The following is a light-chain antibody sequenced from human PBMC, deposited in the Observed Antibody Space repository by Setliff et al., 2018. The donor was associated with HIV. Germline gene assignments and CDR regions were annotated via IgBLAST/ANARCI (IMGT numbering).Light chain of an antibody. CDR2: DVS. CDR1: SSDFGGYNY. V-gene: IGLV2-14*03. Sequence: QSALTQPASVSGSPGQPITISCTGASSDFGGYNYVSWYEQHPGKAPKLMIYDVSKRPSGVSNRFSGSKSGNTASLTISGLQAEDEADYYCSSYTSRNTYVFGTGTKVTVL. CDR3: SSYTSRNTYV. J-gene: IGLJ1*01.